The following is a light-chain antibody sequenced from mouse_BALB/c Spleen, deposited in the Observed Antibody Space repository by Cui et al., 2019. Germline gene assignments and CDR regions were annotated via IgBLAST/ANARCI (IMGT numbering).Light chain of an antibody. CDR3: LQFDNLCT. CDR1: QVINMS. J-gene: IGKJ1*01. Sequence: EIQLTESPSSLSASVGGKVNITYTARQVINMSIAWYKHQPGKGRRLLIHYPSTLQPGIPSRFSGSGSGRYYSFSISNIEPEDIATYYCLQFDNLCTFGGGTKLEIK. V-gene: IGKV19-93*01. CDR2: YPS.